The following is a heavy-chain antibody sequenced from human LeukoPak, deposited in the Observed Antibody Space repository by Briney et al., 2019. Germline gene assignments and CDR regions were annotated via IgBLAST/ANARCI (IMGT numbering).Heavy chain of an antibody. CDR1: GFTFSNYW. CDR2: INQGGSDK. CDR3: ARTSRSSSIDD. Sequence: GGSLRLSCAASGFTFSNYWMSWVRQAPRKGLERVANINQGGSDKSYVDSVKGRFTISGDNAKNSLYLEMNSLRVEDTAMYYCARTSRSSSIDDWGQGTLVTVSS. D-gene: IGHD2-15*01. J-gene: IGHJ4*02. V-gene: IGHV3-7*01.